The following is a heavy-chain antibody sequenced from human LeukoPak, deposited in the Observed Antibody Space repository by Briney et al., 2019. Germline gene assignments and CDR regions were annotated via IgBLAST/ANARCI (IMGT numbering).Heavy chain of an antibody. J-gene: IGHJ4*02. CDR2: INPYSGAI. CDR3: ARDPKSQLLLDY. Sequence: ASVKVSCKSSGFTFTDEDIHWVRQGPGQGLEWMGWINPYSGAINYAQKFQGRVTLTRDTSISTAYMELSRLTSGDTAVYYCARDPKSQLLLDYWGQGTLVTVSS. V-gene: IGHV1-2*02. CDR1: GFTFTDED. D-gene: IGHD2-2*01.